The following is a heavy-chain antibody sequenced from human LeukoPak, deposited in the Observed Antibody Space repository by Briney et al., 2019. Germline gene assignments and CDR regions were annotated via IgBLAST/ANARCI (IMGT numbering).Heavy chain of an antibody. Sequence: PGGSLRLSCAASGFTFSSYAMSWVRQAPGKGLEWVSAISGSGGSTYYADSVKGRFTISRDNSKNTLYLQMSSLRVEDTAVYYCARGPLYGSRSDYFDYWGQGTLVTVSA. CDR3: ARGPLYGSRSDYFDY. CDR1: GFTFSSYA. CDR2: ISGSGGST. J-gene: IGHJ4*02. V-gene: IGHV3-23*01. D-gene: IGHD3-10*01.